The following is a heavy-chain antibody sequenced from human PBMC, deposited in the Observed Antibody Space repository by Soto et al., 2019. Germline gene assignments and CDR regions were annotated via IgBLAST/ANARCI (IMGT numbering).Heavy chain of an antibody. CDR3: TRAYDSSGYYRFDY. Sequence: GGSLRLSCAASGFTFSDYYMSWIRQAPGKGLEWVSYISSSSSYTNYADSVKGRFTISRDNAKNSLYLQMNSLKTEDTAVYYCTRAYDSSGYYRFDYWGQGTLVTVSS. J-gene: IGHJ4*02. CDR1: GFTFSDYY. CDR2: ISSSSSYT. V-gene: IGHV3-11*03. D-gene: IGHD3-22*01.